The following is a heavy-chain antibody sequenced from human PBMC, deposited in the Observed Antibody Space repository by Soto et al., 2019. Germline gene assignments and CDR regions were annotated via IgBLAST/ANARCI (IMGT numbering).Heavy chain of an antibody. CDR3: ARGPFCGNDRYFDV. D-gene: IGHD2-21*01. CDR1: GGSISGFY. V-gene: IGHV4-4*07. CDR2: IYSSGAT. Sequence: SETLSLTCTVAGGSISGFYWSWFRQPAGKGLEWIGRIYSSGATKYNPSLRNRVTMSVDTSTDQYSLNLASMTAADTAVYFCARGPFCGNDRYFDVWGQGTQVTAPQ. J-gene: IGHJ4*02.